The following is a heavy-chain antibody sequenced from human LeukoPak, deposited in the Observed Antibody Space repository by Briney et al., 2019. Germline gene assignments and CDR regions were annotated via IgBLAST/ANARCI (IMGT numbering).Heavy chain of an antibody. Sequence: GGSLRLSCAASGFTVSSNYMSWVRQAPGKGLEWVSVIYSGGSTYYADSVKGRFTISRDNSKNTLYLQMSSLRAEDTAVYYCAKGGGRLYKHFDYWGQGALVTVSS. J-gene: IGHJ4*02. CDR2: IYSGGST. CDR1: GFTVSSNY. CDR3: AKGGGRLYKHFDY. V-gene: IGHV3-53*01. D-gene: IGHD3-16*01.